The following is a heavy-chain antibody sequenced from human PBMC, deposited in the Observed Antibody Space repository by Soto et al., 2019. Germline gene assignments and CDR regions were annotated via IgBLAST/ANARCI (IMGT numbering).Heavy chain of an antibody. D-gene: IGHD3-3*01. CDR3: ARGGVRSDFWSGYSPKGYYFDY. CDR2: IRGSGDRT. V-gene: IGHV3-23*01. J-gene: IGHJ4*02. Sequence: PGGSLRLSCAASGFTFSSYAMSWVRQAPGKGLEWVSVIRGSGDRTYYADSVKGRFTISRHNSKNTLYLQMNSLRAEDTAVYYCARGGVRSDFWSGYSPKGYYFDYWGQGTLGTVSS. CDR1: GFTFSSYA.